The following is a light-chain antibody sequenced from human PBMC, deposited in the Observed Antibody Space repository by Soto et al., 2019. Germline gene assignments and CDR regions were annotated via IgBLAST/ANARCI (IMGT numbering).Light chain of an antibody. J-gene: IGLJ2*01. CDR1: SGDVGGYNY. V-gene: IGLV2-14*01. CDR2: DVS. Sequence: QSALTQPASVSGSPGQSITISCIGTSGDVGGYNYLSWYQQHPGRAPKVIIYDVSNRPSGVSNRFSGSNSCNAASMTISGLQADDEADYYCSSYTNTNILVFGGGTKLTVL. CDR3: SSYTNTNILV.